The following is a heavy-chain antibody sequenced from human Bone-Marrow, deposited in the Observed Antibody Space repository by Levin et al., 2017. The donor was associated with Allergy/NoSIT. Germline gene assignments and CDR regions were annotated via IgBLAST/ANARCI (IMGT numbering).Heavy chain of an antibody. J-gene: IGHJ4*02. Sequence: GGSLRLSCAASGFTFSSYAMSWVRQAPCQGLEFVSTITVSCGRTYYADSVKGRFTLSRYNSKNTLYLQMNSLRVEDTAVYYCAKAGGTVVPAKYFDYWGQGTLVTVSP. V-gene: IGHV3-23*01. CDR2: ITVSCGRT. D-gene: IGHD2-2*01. CDR3: AKAGGTVVPAKYFDY. CDR1: GFTFSSYA.